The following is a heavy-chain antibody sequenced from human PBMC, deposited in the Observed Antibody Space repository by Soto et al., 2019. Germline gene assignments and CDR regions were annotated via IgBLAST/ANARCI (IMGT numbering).Heavy chain of an antibody. CDR3: ATSYGSGYRAFDY. V-gene: IGHV1-69*04. D-gene: IGHD3-10*01. CDR2: VNPIVSMS. Sequence: QVQLVQSGAEVKRPGSSVKVSCKASGDTFNFYSINWVRQAPGLGLEWMGRVNPIVSMSNYAQRFQGRVTMTADKSTITAYIELSGLRSEDTAIYYCATSYGSGYRAFDYWGQGALVTVSS. CDR1: GDTFNFYS. J-gene: IGHJ4*02.